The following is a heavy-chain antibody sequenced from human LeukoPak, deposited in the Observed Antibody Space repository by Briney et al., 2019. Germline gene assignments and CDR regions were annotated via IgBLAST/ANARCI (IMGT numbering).Heavy chain of an antibody. D-gene: IGHD6-19*01. Sequence: GGSLRLSCAASGFTFDDCAMHWVRQAPGKGLEWVSGISWNSGSIGYADSVKGRFTISRDNAKNSLYLQMNSLRAEDTALYYCAKDMMDSSGWNYFDYWGQGTLVTVSS. V-gene: IGHV3-9*01. J-gene: IGHJ4*02. CDR2: ISWNSGSI. CDR3: AKDMMDSSGWNYFDY. CDR1: GFTFDDCA.